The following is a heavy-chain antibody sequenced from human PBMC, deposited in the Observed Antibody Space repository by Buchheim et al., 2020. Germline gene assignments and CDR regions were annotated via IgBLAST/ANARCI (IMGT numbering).Heavy chain of an antibody. CDR1: GFTFSYFW. J-gene: IGHJ4*02. V-gene: IGHV3-74*01. CDR3: ARDWTSIAARPDY. D-gene: IGHD6-6*01. Sequence: EVQLVESGGGLVQPGGSLRLSCAASGFTFSYFWMHWVRQAPGKGLVWVSRINSDGSSTTYADSVKGRFTLSRDNAKNTLYLQMNSLRAADTAVYYCARDWTSIAARPDYWGQGTL. CDR2: INSDGSST.